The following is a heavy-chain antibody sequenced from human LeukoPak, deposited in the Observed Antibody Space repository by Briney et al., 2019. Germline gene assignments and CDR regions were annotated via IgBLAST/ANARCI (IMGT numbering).Heavy chain of an antibody. J-gene: IGHJ4*02. V-gene: IGHV3-21*01. D-gene: IGHD4-23*01. CDR1: GFTFSSYS. CDR3: ARDCPYGGNSAHDY. Sequence: SGGSLRLSCAASGFTFSSYSMNWVRQAPGKGLEWVSSISSSSSYIYYADSVKGRFTISRDNAKNSLYLQMNSLRAEDTAVYYCARDCPYGGNSAHDYWGQGTLVTVSS. CDR2: ISSSSSYI.